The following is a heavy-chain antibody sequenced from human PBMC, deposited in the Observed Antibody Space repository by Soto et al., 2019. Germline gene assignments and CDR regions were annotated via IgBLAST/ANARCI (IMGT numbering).Heavy chain of an antibody. CDR1: GFTFGDFT. Sequence: QPGGSLRLSCKTSGFTFGDFTMSWVRQAPGQGLEWVGFIRGKIHRWSTEYAASVKGRFTISVDESRSIVYLQMKSLRVEDTGVYYCTRDYVVPAAVTYYFYGMDVWGQGTTVTVSS. CDR2: IRGKIHRWST. CDR3: TRDYVVPAAVTYYFYGMDV. V-gene: IGHV3-49*04. D-gene: IGHD2-2*01. J-gene: IGHJ6*02.